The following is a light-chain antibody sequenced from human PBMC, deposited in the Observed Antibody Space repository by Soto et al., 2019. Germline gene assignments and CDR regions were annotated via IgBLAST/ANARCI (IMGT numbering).Light chain of an antibody. CDR3: QQYFTTPYT. V-gene: IGKV4-1*01. Sequence: DIVMTQSPESLAVSLGERATINCKSSRSVFYNSNNKNYLAWYQQKPGQSPKLLLYWASTRESGVPDRFSGGGSVTDFTLAISSLQAEDVAVYFCQQYFTTPYTFGHGTKVEIK. CDR1: RSVFYNSNNKNY. J-gene: IGKJ2*01. CDR2: WAS.